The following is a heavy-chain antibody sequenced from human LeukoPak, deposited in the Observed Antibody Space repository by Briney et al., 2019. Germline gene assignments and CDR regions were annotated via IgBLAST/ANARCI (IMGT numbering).Heavy chain of an antibody. CDR1: GFTFSSYS. V-gene: IGHV3-21*01. CDR2: ISSSSSYI. Sequence: SGGSLRLSCAASGFTFSSYSMNWVRQAPGKGLEWVSSISSSSSYIYYADSVKGRFTISRDNAKNSLYLQMNSLRAEDTAVYYCARDRAIDCGGDCVQRSDAFDIWGQGTMVTVSS. D-gene: IGHD2-21*01. CDR3: ARDRAIDCGGDCVQRSDAFDI. J-gene: IGHJ3*02.